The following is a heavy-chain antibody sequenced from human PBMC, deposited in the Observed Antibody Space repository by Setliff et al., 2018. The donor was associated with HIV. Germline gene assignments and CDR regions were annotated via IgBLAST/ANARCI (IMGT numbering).Heavy chain of an antibody. CDR1: GGSISTYY. Sequence: ETLSLTCTVSGGSISTYYWSWIRQAPGRGLEWIGYIYYTGRTNYNPSLKSRVTMSLDSSKKQFSLKLSSVTAADTAVYFCARGVRGYGEIRYFFYYYYMDVWGKGTTVTVSS. D-gene: IGHD3-9*01. J-gene: IGHJ6*03. CDR2: IYYTGRT. CDR3: ARGVRGYGEIRYFFYYYYMDV. V-gene: IGHV4-59*01.